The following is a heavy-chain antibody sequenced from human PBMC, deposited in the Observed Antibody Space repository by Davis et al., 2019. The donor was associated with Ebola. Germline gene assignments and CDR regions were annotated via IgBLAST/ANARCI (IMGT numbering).Heavy chain of an antibody. D-gene: IGHD2-2*01. V-gene: IGHV1-69*06. J-gene: IGHJ6*02. CDR1: GGTFSSYA. CDR3: ARVEVTQLLSQVLYYYYGMDV. CDR2: IIPIFGTA. Sequence: SVKVSCKASGGTFSSYAISWVRQAPGQGLEWMGGIIPIFGTANYAQKFQGRVTITADKSTSTAYMELSSLRSEDTAVYYCARVEVTQLLSQVLYYYYGMDVWGQGTTVTVSS.